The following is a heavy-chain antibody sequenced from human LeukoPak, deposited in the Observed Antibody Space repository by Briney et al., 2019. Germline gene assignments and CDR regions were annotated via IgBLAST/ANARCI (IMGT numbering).Heavy chain of an antibody. Sequence: PSQTLSLTCTVSGGSISSGSYYWSWIRQPAGKGLEWIGRIYTSGSTNYNPSLKSRVTISVDTSKNQFSLKLTSVTAADTAVYYCARDGWFGESRYIDPWGRGTLVTVSS. CDR2: IYTSGST. D-gene: IGHD3-10*01. J-gene: IGHJ2*01. CDR3: ARDGWFGESRYIDP. V-gene: IGHV4-61*02. CDR1: GGSISSGSYY.